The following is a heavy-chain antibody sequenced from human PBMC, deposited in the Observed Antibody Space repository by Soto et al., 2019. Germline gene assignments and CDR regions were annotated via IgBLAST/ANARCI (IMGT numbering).Heavy chain of an antibody. CDR1: GGSITGYY. D-gene: IGHD1-26*01. V-gene: IGHV4-59*01. J-gene: IGHJ4*02. CDR3: ARAGVVGATALDY. Sequence: SETLSLTCTVSGGSITGYYWSWIRQPPGKGLEWIGYVYYSGSTKYNPSLKSRVTISVDTPKNQFSLKLSSVTAADTAVYYCARAGVVGATALDYWVQGTLVT. CDR2: VYYSGST.